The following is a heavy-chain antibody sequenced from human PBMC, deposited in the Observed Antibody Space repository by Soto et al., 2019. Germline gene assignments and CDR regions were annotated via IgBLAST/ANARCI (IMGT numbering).Heavy chain of an antibody. Sequence: QVLLQESGPGLVKASQTLSLDCSVSGDPIGSGDFYWTWIRQTPERGLEWIGHIHQCGTTSYNPSLGNRISIAMVTSRNVFSLSLTSVGVTDAAVYFCARDLLVFDTSGFHFWGHGILVSV. CDR3: ARDLLVFDTSGFHF. CDR1: GDPIGSGDFY. V-gene: IGHV4-30-4*01. D-gene: IGHD3-9*01. J-gene: IGHJ4*01. CDR2: IHQCGTT.